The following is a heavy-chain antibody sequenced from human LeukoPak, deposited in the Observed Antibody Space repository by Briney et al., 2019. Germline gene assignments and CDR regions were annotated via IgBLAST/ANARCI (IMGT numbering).Heavy chain of an antibody. D-gene: IGHD3-3*02. J-gene: IGHJ5*02. Sequence: QPGGSLRLSCAASGFTFSSYAMHWVRQAPGKGLEYVPAITSNGGSTYYANSVKGRFTISRDNSKSTLYLQMGSLRAEDMAVYYCARSIFGVVNWFDPWGQGTLVTVSS. CDR1: GFTFSSYA. CDR3: ARSIFGVVNWFDP. V-gene: IGHV3-64*01. CDR2: ITSNGGST.